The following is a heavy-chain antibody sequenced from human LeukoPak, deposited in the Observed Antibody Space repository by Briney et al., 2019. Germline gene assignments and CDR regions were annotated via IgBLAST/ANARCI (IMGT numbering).Heavy chain of an antibody. V-gene: IGHV4-38-2*01. Sequence: SETLSLTCAVSGYPIRSGFYWGWIRQPPGKGLEWVGSIYHSGSTFCNPSLKSRVTISVDTSKNQFSLRLKSVTSSDAAVYYCARHEAEMATILGNYWGQGTLVTVSS. D-gene: IGHD5-24*01. CDR2: IYHSGST. CDR3: ARHEAEMATILGNY. J-gene: IGHJ4*02. CDR1: GYPIRSGFY.